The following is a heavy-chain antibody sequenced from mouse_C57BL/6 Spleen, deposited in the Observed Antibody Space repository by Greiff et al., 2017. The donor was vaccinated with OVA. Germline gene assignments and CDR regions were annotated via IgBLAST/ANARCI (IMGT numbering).Heavy chain of an antibody. Sequence: QVHVKQSGAELVKPGASVKISCKASGYAFSSYWMNWVKQRPGKGLEWIGQIYPGDGDTNYNGKFKGKATLTADKSSSTAYMQLSSLTSEDSAVYFCANDGYSWFAYWGQGTLVTVSA. CDR2: IYPGDGDT. V-gene: IGHV1-80*01. CDR3: ANDGYSWFAY. D-gene: IGHD2-3*01. CDR1: GYAFSSYW. J-gene: IGHJ3*01.